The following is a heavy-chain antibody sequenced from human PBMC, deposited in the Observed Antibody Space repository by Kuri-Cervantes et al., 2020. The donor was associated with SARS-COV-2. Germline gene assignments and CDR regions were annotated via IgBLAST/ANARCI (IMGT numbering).Heavy chain of an antibody. V-gene: IGHV1-18*01. J-gene: IGHJ6*03. CDR1: GYNFTNYG. CDR2: VSTHNDNT. CDR3: ARDPGPLYYYYMDV. Sequence: ASVKVSCKASGYNFTNYGISWVRQAPGQRLEWMGWVSTHNDNTNYAQKFQGRVTMTTDTSTSTAYMELRSLRSDDTAVYYCARDPGPLYYYYMDVWGKGTTVTVSS.